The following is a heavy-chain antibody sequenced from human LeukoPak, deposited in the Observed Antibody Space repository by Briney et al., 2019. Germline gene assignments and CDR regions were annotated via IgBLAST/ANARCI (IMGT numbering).Heavy chain of an antibody. V-gene: IGHV4-31*03. J-gene: IGHJ3*02. CDR1: GGSISSGGYY. Sequence: PSETLSLTCTVSGGSISSGGYYWSWIRQHPGKGLEWIGYIYYSGSTYYNPSLKSRVTISVDTSKNQFSLKLSSVTAADTAVYYCARGSDIVVVPSRAFDIWGQGTMVTVSS. D-gene: IGHD2-2*01. CDR2: IYYSGST. CDR3: ARGSDIVVVPSRAFDI.